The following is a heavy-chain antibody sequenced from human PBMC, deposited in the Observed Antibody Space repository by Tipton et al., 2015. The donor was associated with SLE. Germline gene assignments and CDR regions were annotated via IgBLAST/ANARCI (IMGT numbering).Heavy chain of an antibody. CDR1: GDSVSGNTAA. CDR2: TYYRSKWLS. D-gene: IGHD5-18*01. Sequence: GLVKPSQTLSLTCAISGDSVSGNTAAWNWIRLSPSRGLEWLGRTYYRSKWLSDYAPSVKSRIIISPDTSKNQFSLQLNYVTPEDTAVYYCARGGYFAEYLQPWGQGSLVTVSS. J-gene: IGHJ1*01. CDR3: ARGGYFAEYLQP. V-gene: IGHV6-1*01.